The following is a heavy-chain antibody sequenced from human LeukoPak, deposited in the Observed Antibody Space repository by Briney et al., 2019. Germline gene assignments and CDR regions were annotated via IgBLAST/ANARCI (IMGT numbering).Heavy chain of an antibody. V-gene: IGHV4-61*01. CDR2: IYYSGST. CDR3: SFWSGYSDY. CDR1: GGSVSSGSYY. J-gene: IGHJ4*02. Sequence: SETLSLTCTVSGGSVSSGSYYWSWIRQPPGKGLEWIGYIYYSGSTNYNPSLKSRVTISVDTSKNQFSLKLSSVTAADTAVYYCSFWSGYSDYWGQGTLVTVSS. D-gene: IGHD3-3*01.